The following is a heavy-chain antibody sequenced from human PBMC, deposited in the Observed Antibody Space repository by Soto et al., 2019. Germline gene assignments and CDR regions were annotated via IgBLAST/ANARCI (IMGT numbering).Heavy chain of an antibody. D-gene: IGHD2-15*01. CDR1: GFTFSSYS. J-gene: IGHJ6*02. Sequence: GGSLRLSCAASGFTFSSYSMNWVRQAPGKGLEWVSSISSSSSYIYYADSVKGRFTISRDNAKNSLYLQMNSLRAEDTAVYYCATPGPRWSYYYYGMDVWGQGTTVTVSS. CDR3: ATPGPRWSYYYYGMDV. CDR2: ISSSSSYI. V-gene: IGHV3-21*01.